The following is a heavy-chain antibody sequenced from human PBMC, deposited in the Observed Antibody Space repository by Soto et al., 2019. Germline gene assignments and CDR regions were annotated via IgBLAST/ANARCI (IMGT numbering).Heavy chain of an antibody. Sequence: EVQLVESGGGLVQPGGSLRLSCAASGFTFSSYSMNWVRQAPGKGLEWVSYISSSSSTIYYADSVKGRFTISRDNAKKSLYLQMNRLRDEDTAVYYCARGGYCSGGACSNYYYGMDVWGQGTTVTVSS. CDR3: ARGGYCSGGACSNYYYGMDV. V-gene: IGHV3-48*02. D-gene: IGHD2-15*01. CDR2: ISSSSSTI. CDR1: GFTFSSYS. J-gene: IGHJ6*02.